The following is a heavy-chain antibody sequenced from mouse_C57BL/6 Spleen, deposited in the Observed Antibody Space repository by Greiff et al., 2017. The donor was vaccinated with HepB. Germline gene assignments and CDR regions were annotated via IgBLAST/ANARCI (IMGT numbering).Heavy chain of an antibody. J-gene: IGHJ2*01. CDR1: GYTFTSYW. Sequence: VQLQQSGAELVRPGSSVKLSCKASGYTFTSYWMHWVKQRPIQGLEWIGNIDPSDSETHYNQKFKDKATLTVDKSSSTAYMQLSSLTSEDSAVYYCASRGYGNDVYFDYWGQGTTLTVSS. CDR2: IDPSDSET. CDR3: ASRGYGNDVYFDY. D-gene: IGHD2-2*01. V-gene: IGHV1-52*01.